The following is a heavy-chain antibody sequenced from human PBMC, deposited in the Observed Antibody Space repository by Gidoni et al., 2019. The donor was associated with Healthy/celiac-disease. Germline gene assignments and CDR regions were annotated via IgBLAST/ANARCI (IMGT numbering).Heavy chain of an antibody. CDR3: ARYTAMVDDAFDI. CDR1: GGPISSYY. J-gene: IGHJ3*02. D-gene: IGHD5-18*01. Sequence: QVQLQESGPGLVKPSETLSLPCTVSGGPISSYYWSWIRQPPGKGLAWIGYIYYSGSTDYNPSLKSRVTISVDTSKNQFSLKLSSVTAADTAVYYCARYTAMVDDAFDIWGQGTMVTVSS. V-gene: IGHV4-59*01. CDR2: IYYSGST.